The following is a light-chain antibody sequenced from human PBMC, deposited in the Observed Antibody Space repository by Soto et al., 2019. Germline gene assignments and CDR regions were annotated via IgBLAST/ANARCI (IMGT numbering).Light chain of an antibody. J-gene: IGKJ5*01. CDR3: QQYNSYPIT. Sequence: DIQMTQSPSSLSASVGDRVTITCGASQGISSWLAWYQQKQEKAPKXXIYAASSLQSGVPSRFSGSGSGTDFTLTISSLQPEDFATYYCQQYNSYPITFGQGTRLEIK. CDR2: AAS. CDR1: QGISSW. V-gene: IGKV1D-16*01.